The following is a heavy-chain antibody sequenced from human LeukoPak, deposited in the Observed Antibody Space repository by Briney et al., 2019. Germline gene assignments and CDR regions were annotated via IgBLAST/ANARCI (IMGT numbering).Heavy chain of an antibody. D-gene: IGHD6-13*01. Sequence: GSLRLSCAASGFTFSSYSMSWVRQAPGKGLEWVSSISSSGGNTYYPDSVKGRFTISRDNSKNTMYLQMNSLRAEDTAVYYCARGARYSSSWYSFDYWGQGTLVTVSS. J-gene: IGHJ4*02. CDR2: ISSSGGNT. CDR1: GFTFSSYS. CDR3: ARGARYSSSWYSFDY. V-gene: IGHV3-23*01.